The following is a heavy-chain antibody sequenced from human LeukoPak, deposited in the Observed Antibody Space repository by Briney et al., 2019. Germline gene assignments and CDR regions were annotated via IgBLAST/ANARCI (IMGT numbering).Heavy chain of an antibody. J-gene: IGHJ5*02. CDR2: IIPILGIA. V-gene: IGHV1-69*04. D-gene: IGHD3-3*01. Sequence: SVKVSCKASGGTFSSYAISWVRQAPGQGLEWMGRIIPILGIANYAQKFQGRVTITADKSTSTAYMELSSLRSEDTAVYYCARGGYYDFWSGYYLVAFDPWGQGTLVTVSS. CDR3: ARGGYYDFWSGYYLVAFDP. CDR1: GGTFSSYA.